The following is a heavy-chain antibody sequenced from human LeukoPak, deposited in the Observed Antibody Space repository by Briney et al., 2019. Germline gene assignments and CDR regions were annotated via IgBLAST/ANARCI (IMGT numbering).Heavy chain of an antibody. CDR1: GYTFTSYA. Sequence: ASVKVSCKASGYTFTSYAMHWVRQAPGQGLEYMGWIRPSNGNRNYAQKVQDRVTLTTDTSTSTVYMELRSLRSDDTAVYYCARAFSASKSCDYWGQGTLVTVSS. D-gene: IGHD6-19*01. CDR2: IRPSNGNR. V-gene: IGHV1-18*01. CDR3: ARAFSASKSCDY. J-gene: IGHJ4*02.